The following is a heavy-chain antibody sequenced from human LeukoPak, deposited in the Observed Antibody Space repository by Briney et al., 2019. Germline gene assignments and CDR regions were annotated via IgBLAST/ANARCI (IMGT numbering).Heavy chain of an antibody. CDR2: IYLGDSDP. J-gene: IGHJ4*02. D-gene: IGHD6-13*01. CDR3: VRHGLGSSWFGFDY. Sequence: GESLKISCKGSGYIFTTYWIGWVRQMPGKGLEWMGIIYLGDSDPRYSPSFQGQVTISADKSISTAYLQWSSLKASDSAMYYCVRHGLGSSWFGFDYWGQGTLVTVSS. V-gene: IGHV5-51*01. CDR1: GYIFTTYW.